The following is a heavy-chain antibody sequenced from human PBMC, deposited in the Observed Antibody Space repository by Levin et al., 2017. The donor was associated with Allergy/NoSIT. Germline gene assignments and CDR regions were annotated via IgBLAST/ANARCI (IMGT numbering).Heavy chain of an antibody. CDR1: GFTFSDHF. Sequence: RSGGSLRLSCAASGFTFSDHFMDWVRQAPGKGLEWVGRSRDKARSYTTEYAASVKDRFTISRDDSKNSLFLQMNSLKTEDTALYYCSSVRYTSRGEDLIDYWGQGTLVTVSS. V-gene: IGHV3-72*01. D-gene: IGHD3-16*02. J-gene: IGHJ4*02. CDR2: SRDKARSYTT. CDR3: SSVRYTSRGEDLIDY.